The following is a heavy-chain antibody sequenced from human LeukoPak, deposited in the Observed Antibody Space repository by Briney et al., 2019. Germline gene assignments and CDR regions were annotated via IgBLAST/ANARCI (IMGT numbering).Heavy chain of an antibody. V-gene: IGHV3-30-3*01. J-gene: IGHJ4*02. Sequence: GSLRLSCAASGFAFSSYAMHWVRQAPGKGLEWVAVISYDGSNKCYADSVKGRFTISRDNSKNTLYLQMNSLRAEDTAVYYCARGFRHYYYFDYWGQGTLVTVSS. CDR1: GFAFSSYA. CDR3: ARGFRHYYYFDY. CDR2: ISYDGSNK. D-gene: IGHD2/OR15-2a*01.